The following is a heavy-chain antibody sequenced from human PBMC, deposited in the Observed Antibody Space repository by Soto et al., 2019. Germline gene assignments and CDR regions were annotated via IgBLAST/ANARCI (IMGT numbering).Heavy chain of an antibody. CDR3: AHSLWFGESPSYYYYGMDV. Sequence: QVQLVQSGAEVKKPGSSVKVSCKASGGTFSSYAISWVRQAPGQGLEWMGGIIPIFGTANYAQKFQGRVTITADESTSTAYMELSSLRSEDTAVYYCAHSLWFGESPSYYYYGMDVWGQGTTVTVSS. V-gene: IGHV1-69*01. CDR1: GGTFSSYA. CDR2: IIPIFGTA. D-gene: IGHD3-10*01. J-gene: IGHJ6*02.